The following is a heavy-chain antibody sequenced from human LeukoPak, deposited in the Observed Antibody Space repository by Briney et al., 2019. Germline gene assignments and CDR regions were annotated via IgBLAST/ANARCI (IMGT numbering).Heavy chain of an antibody. Sequence: GGSLRLSCVVSGLNFRSFWMSWVRQAPGKGLEWVANIKQDGSEKFYVDSVKGRFTISRDNAKNSLYLQMNSLRAEDSAVYFCARGFYFSMTELYYLDLWGRGTLVTVSS. CDR3: ARGFYFSMTELYYLDL. D-gene: IGHD2-8*01. CDR2: IKQDGSEK. J-gene: IGHJ2*01. CDR1: GLNFRSFW. V-gene: IGHV3-7*04.